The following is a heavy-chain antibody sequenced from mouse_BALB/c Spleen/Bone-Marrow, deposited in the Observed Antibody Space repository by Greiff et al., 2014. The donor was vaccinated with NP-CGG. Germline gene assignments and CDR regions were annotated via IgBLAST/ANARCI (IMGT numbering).Heavy chain of an antibody. Sequence: QVQLQQSGSVLVRPGASVKLSCKASGYTFTNSWIHWAKQRPGQGLGWIGEIHPNSGNTNFNEKFKVKATLTVDTSSSTAYVDLSSLTAEDSAVYYCARHHRYAYYFDYWGQGTTLTVSS. V-gene: IGHV1S130*01. J-gene: IGHJ2*01. CDR2: IHPNSGNT. D-gene: IGHD2-14*01. CDR3: ARHHRYAYYFDY. CDR1: GYTFTNSW.